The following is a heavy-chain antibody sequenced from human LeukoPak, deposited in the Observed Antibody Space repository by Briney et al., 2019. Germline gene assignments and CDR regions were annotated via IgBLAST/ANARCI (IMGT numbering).Heavy chain of an antibody. J-gene: IGHJ4*02. CDR2: IYYSGSI. V-gene: IGHV4-59*01. Sequence: SETLSLTCTVSGGSISTYYWSWIRQSPGKGLEWIGHIYYSGSIKYNPSLKSRVTISLDTSKNQFSLKLTSVIAADTAVYYCARGRLYFDYWGQGTLVTVSS. CDR3: ARGRLYFDY. CDR1: GGSISTYY. D-gene: IGHD6-25*01.